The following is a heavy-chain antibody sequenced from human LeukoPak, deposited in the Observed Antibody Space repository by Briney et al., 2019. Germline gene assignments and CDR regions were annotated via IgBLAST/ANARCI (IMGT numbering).Heavy chain of an antibody. CDR1: GFTFSDYY. Sequence: GGSLRLSCAASGFTFSDYYMTWVRQAPGKGLEWVSYISATGGTIYYADSVKGRFTISRDNSKNTLYLQMNSLRAEDTAVYYCARASASMVRGNGAFDIWGQGTMVTVSS. D-gene: IGHD3-10*01. V-gene: IGHV3-11*01. CDR2: ISATGGTI. CDR3: ARASASMVRGNGAFDI. J-gene: IGHJ3*02.